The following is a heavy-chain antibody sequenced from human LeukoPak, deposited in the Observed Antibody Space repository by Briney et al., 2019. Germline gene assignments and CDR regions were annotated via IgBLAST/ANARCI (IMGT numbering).Heavy chain of an antibody. CDR1: GFTFSSYA. V-gene: IGHV3-64*01. D-gene: IGHD3-16*01. Sequence: GGSLRLSCAASGFTFSSYAMHWVRQAPGKGLEYVSAISSNRGSTYYANSVKGRFTISRDNSKNTLYLQMGSLRAEDMAVYYCARGSGVFDFDYWGQGTLVTVSS. CDR3: ARGSGVFDFDY. CDR2: ISSNRGST. J-gene: IGHJ4*02.